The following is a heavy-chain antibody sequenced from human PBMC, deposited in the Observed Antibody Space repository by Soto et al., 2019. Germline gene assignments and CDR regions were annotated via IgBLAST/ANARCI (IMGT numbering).Heavy chain of an antibody. CDR2: IRSKVNNYAA. CDR3: TAYCSGGSCYLGYYFDY. J-gene: IGHJ4*02. CDR1: GFTFSGSA. Sequence: PGGSLILSCAASGFTFSGSAIHWVRQASGKGLEWVGRIRSKVNNYAAAYAASVKGRFTISRDDSKNTAYLEMNSLNTEDTAIYYCTAYCSGGSCYLGYYFDYWGQGTLVTVSS. V-gene: IGHV3-73*01. D-gene: IGHD2-15*01.